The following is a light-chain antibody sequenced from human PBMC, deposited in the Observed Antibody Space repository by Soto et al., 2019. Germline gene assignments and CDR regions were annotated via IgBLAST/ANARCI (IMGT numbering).Light chain of an antibody. Sequence: EIVLTQSPGTLSLSPGGRATLSCRASQSVRYNFLAWYKQKPGQAPRLLIYGASSRATGIPDRFSGSGSGTDFTLTISRLEPEDFAVYYCQQYDTPPETFGQGTKVEIK. J-gene: IGKJ2*01. V-gene: IGKV3-20*01. CDR2: GAS. CDR3: QQYDTPPET. CDR1: QSVRYNF.